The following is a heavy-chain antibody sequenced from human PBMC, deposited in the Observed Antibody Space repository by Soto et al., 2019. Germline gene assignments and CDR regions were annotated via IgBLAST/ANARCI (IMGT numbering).Heavy chain of an antibody. CDR3: ARGGGFSPYYYNLDV. V-gene: IGHV1-69*05. D-gene: IGHD2-15*01. CDR2: IIPIFGTA. CDR1: GGTFSSYA. Sequence: SVKVSCKASGGTFSSYAISWVRQAPGQGLEWMGGIIPIFGTANYAQKFQDRVTMTSDTSSSTVYMELSSLRSEDTAVYYCARGGGFSPYYYNLDVWGQGTTVTVSS. J-gene: IGHJ6*02.